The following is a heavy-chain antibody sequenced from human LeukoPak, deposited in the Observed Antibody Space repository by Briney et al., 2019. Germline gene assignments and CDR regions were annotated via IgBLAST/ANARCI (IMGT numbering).Heavy chain of an antibody. J-gene: IGHJ6*03. CDR1: GFTFSSYA. D-gene: IGHD1-26*01. V-gene: IGHV3-30*02. CDR2: IRYDGSNK. Sequence: GGSLRLSCAASGFTFSSYAMHWVRQAPGKGLEWVAFIRYDGSNKYYAESVKGRFTISRDNSKNTLYLQMNSLRPDDTAVYYCARHSNSGSYYKYYYYYMDVWGKGTTVTISS. CDR3: ARHSNSGSYYKYYYYYMDV.